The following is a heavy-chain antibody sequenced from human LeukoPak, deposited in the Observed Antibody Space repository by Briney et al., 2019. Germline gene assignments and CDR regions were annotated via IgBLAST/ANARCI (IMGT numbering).Heavy chain of an antibody. D-gene: IGHD3-10*01. CDR1: GGSISSYY. V-gene: IGHV4-59*01. CDR3: ARGTDWFGVSKMSGGVDV. Sequence: PSETLSLTCTVSGGSISSYYWSWIRQPPGKGLEWIGYIYYSGSTNYNPSLKSRVTISVDTSKNQFSLKLSSVTAADTAVYYCARGTDWFGVSKMSGGVDVWGQGTTVTVSS. J-gene: IGHJ6*02. CDR2: IYYSGST.